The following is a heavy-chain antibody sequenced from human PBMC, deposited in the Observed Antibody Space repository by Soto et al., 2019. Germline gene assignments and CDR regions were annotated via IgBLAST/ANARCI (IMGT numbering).Heavy chain of an antibody. CDR1: GFTSSGYW. CDR2: INQDGSEK. Sequence: GGSLRLSCAASGFTSSGYWMTWVRQAPGKGLKWVANINQDGSEKYYVDSVKGRFTISRDNAKDSLYLQMNSLRAEDTAIYYCARDYSNPRGRFDPWGQGTLVTVSS. D-gene: IGHD4-4*01. V-gene: IGHV3-7*01. J-gene: IGHJ5*02. CDR3: ARDYSNPRGRFDP.